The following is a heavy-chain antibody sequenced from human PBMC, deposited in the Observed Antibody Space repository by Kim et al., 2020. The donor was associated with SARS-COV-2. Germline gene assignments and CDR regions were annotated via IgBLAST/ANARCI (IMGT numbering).Heavy chain of an antibody. Sequence: GGSLRLSCAASGFTFSSYSMNWVRQAPGKGLEWVSYISSSSSTIYYADSVKGRFTISRDNAKNSLYLQMNSLRDEDTAVYYCARDVAARPGKLNWFDPWGQGTLVTVSS. V-gene: IGHV3-48*02. CDR2: ISSSSSTI. J-gene: IGHJ5*02. D-gene: IGHD6-6*01. CDR3: ARDVAARPGKLNWFDP. CDR1: GFTFSSYS.